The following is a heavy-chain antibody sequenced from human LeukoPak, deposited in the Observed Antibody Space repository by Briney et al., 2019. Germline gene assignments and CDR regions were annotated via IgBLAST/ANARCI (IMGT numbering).Heavy chain of an antibody. Sequence: GGSLRLSCAASGFTVSTNYMSWARQAPGKGLEWVSVVYSDGKTCYADAVKGRFTISKDSSRNTLYLQMNSLRAEDTAVYYCAREPHPSPSNYYDSSGYFDYWGQGTLVTVSS. D-gene: IGHD3-22*01. CDR2: VYSDGKT. V-gene: IGHV3-53*01. CDR1: GFTVSTNY. CDR3: AREPHPSPSNYYDSSGYFDY. J-gene: IGHJ4*02.